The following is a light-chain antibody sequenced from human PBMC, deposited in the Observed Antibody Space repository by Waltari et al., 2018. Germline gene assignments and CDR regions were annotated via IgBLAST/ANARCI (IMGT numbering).Light chain of an antibody. V-gene: IGKV4-1*01. CDR1: QSVLYSSNNKNY. CDR2: WAS. J-gene: IGKJ2*01. Sequence: DIVMTQSPDSLAVSLGERATINCKSSQSVLYSSNNKNYLAWYQQKPGQPPNLLIYWASTRASGVPDRFSGSGSGTDFTLTISSLQAEDVAVYYCHQYYGSPPMHTFGQGTKVEIK. CDR3: HQYYGSPPMHT.